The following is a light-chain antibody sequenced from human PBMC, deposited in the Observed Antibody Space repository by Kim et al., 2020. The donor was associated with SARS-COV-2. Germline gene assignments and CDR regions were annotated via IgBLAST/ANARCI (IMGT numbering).Light chain of an antibody. CDR3: NSRDTSGNPVL. V-gene: IGLV3-19*01. J-gene: IGLJ2*01. CDR1: SLRTFY. CDR2: PRR. Sequence: SSELTQDPAVSVALGQTVNITCQGDSLRTFYATWFQQKPGQAPVLVLYPRRARPPGIPDRFSGSNSGNTASLTITGAQAEDEADYYCNSRDTSGNPVLFGGGTQLTVL.